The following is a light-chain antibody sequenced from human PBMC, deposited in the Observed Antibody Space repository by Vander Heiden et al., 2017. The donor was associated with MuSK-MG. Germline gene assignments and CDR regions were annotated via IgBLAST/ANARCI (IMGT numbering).Light chain of an antibody. CDR2: EVS. Sequence: QSALTQPPSASGSPGQSVAISCTGTSSDVGAYNYVSWYQQHPAKAPSLMIYEVSKRPAGVPGRFSGSKSGNAASLTVSGLQAEDEADYYCTSDAGSNNVVFGGGTKLTVL. J-gene: IGLJ3*02. CDR3: TSDAGSNNVV. V-gene: IGLV2-8*01. CDR1: SSDVGAYNY.